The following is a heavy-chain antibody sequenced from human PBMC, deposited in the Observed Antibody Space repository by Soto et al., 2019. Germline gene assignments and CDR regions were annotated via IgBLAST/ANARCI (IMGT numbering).Heavy chain of an antibody. Sequence: EVQLVESGGGLVQPGGSLRLSCAASGFTFSSYSMNWVRQAPGKGLEWVSYISSSSSTIYYADSVKGRFTISRDNAKNSRYLQMNSLRDEDTAVYYCARAVRGDYFDYWGQGTLVTVSS. CDR3: ARAVRGDYFDY. V-gene: IGHV3-48*02. J-gene: IGHJ4*02. D-gene: IGHD3-10*02. CDR1: GFTFSSYS. CDR2: ISSSSSTI.